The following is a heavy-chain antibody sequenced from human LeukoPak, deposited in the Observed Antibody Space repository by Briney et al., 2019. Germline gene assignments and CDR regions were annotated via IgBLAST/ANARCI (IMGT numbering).Heavy chain of an antibody. CDR2: IYYSGST. V-gene: IGHV4-39*01. CDR3: ARRRESRNWFDP. J-gene: IGHJ5*02. CDR1: GGSISSSNYY. D-gene: IGHD5-24*01. Sequence: SETLSLTCTVSGGSISSSNYYWDWIRQPPGKGLEWIGTIYYSGSTYYNPSLKSRVTISVDTSRNQFSLKLTSVTAADTAVYYCARRRESRNWFDPWGQGTLVTVSS.